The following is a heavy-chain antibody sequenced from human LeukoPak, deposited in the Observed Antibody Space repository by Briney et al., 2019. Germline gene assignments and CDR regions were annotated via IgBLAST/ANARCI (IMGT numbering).Heavy chain of an antibody. Sequence: GGSLRLSCAASGFIFSDYYMSWIRQAPGKGLEWVSYISSTSSYTAYADSVKGQFTISRDNAKNSLYLQMNSLRAEDTAVYFCAKATNIATGTPTLAIDYWGQGTLVTVSS. J-gene: IGHJ4*02. CDR2: ISSTSSYT. CDR3: AKATNIATGTPTLAIDY. CDR1: GFIFSDYY. V-gene: IGHV3-11*05. D-gene: IGHD6-13*01.